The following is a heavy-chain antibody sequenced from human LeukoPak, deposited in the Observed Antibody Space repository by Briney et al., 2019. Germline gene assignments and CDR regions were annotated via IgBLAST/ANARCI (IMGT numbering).Heavy chain of an antibody. J-gene: IGHJ4*02. CDR3: ARDVEADYGGKEAYFDY. CDR1: GFTFSSYE. V-gene: IGHV3-48*03. Sequence: GGSLRLSCAASGFTFSSYEMNWVRQAPGKGLEWVSYISSSGSTTYYADSVKGRFTISRDNAKNSLYLQMNSLRAEDTAVYYCARDVEADYGGKEAYFDYWGQGTLVTVSS. CDR2: ISSSGSTT. D-gene: IGHD4-23*01.